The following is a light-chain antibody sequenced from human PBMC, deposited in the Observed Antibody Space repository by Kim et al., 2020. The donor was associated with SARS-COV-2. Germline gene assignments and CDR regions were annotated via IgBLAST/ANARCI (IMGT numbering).Light chain of an antibody. CDR3: QQYSSYSLYT. Sequence: ASVGDRVTIAGRASQSISYLLAWYKQKPGKAPKLLIYDASSLESGVPSRFSGSGSGTEFTLTISSLQPDDFAIYYCQQYSSYSLYTFGLGTKLEI. CDR1: QSISYL. J-gene: IGKJ2*01. CDR2: DAS. V-gene: IGKV1-5*01.